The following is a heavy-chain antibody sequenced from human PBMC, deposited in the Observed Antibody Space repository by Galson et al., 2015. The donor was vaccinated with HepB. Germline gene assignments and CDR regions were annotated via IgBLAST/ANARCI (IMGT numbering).Heavy chain of an antibody. J-gene: IGHJ4*02. CDR2: INPNSGGT. D-gene: IGHD3-3*01. CDR1: GYTFTGYY. V-gene: IGHV1-2*02. CDR3: ARVLGYSEFWSCYPDY. Sequence: QSGAEVKKPGESLKISCKGSGYTFTGYYMHWVRQAPGQGLEWMGWINPNSGGTNYAQKFQGRVTMTRDTSISTAYMELSRLRSDDTAVYYCARVLGYSEFWSCYPDYWGQGTLVTVSS.